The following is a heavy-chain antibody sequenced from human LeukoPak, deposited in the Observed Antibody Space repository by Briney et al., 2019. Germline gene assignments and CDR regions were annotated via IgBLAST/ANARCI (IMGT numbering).Heavy chain of an antibody. Sequence: SETLSLTCAVSGGSISSSNWWSWVRQPPGKGLEWIGEIYHSGSTNYNPSLKSRVTISVDKSKNQFPLKLSSVTAADTAVYYCARENVGYRSNWFDPWGQGTLVTVSS. CDR1: GGSISSSNW. V-gene: IGHV4-4*02. CDR2: IYHSGST. D-gene: IGHD5-18*01. J-gene: IGHJ5*02. CDR3: ARENVGYRSNWFDP.